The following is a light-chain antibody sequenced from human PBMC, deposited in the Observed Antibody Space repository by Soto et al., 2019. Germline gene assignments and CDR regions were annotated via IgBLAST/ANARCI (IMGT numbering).Light chain of an antibody. CDR2: DAS. J-gene: IGKJ1*01. CDR3: QQYNSYSGT. CDR1: QSISSW. Sequence: DIQMTQSPSTLSASVGDRVTITCRASQSISSWLAWYQQKPGKAPKVLIYDASSLESGVPSRFSDSGYGTEFTLTIPSLQPDPFATYYCQQYNSYSGTFGKGTKV. V-gene: IGKV1-5*01.